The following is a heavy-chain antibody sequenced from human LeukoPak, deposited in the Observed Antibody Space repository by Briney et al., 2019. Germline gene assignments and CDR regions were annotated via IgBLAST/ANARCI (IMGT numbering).Heavy chain of an antibody. J-gene: IGHJ5*02. D-gene: IGHD2-2*01. V-gene: IGHV3-23*01. CDR3: AKDGRGGDCTSASCTNWFGP. Sequence: PSETLSLTCAVYGGSFSGYYWSWIRQPPGKGLEWVSTIGGSGGVTYYADSVKGRFTISRDNSKNTLYLQMNSLRAEDTAVYYCAKDGRGGDCTSASCTNWFGPWGQGTLVTVSS. CDR2: IGGSGGVT. CDR1: GGSFSGYY.